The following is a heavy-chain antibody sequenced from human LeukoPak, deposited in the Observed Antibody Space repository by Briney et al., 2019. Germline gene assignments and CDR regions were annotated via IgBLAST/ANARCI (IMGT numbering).Heavy chain of an antibody. CDR1: GFTFSDYY. Sequence: GRSLRLSCAASGFTFSDYYMSWIRQAPGKGLEWVSYISSSGSTIYYADSVKGRFTISRDNAKNSLYLQMNSLRAEDTAVYYCATSRITIFGVVSGYFDYWGQGTLVTVSS. J-gene: IGHJ4*02. D-gene: IGHD3-3*01. CDR2: ISSSGSTI. V-gene: IGHV3-11*01. CDR3: ATSRITIFGVVSGYFDY.